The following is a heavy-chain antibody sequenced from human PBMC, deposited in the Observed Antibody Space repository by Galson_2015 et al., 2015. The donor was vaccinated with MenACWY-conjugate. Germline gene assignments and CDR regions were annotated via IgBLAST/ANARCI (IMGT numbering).Heavy chain of an antibody. CDR3: AKPPSGQLRYYAMDV. V-gene: IGHV3-23*01. D-gene: IGHD5-18*01. J-gene: IGHJ6*02. CDR2: ISGSTGGT. Sequence: SLRLSCAASGFTFSSYAMSWVRQAPGEGLEWVSAISGSTGGTYYADSVKGRLTISRDNSKNTLYLQMNSLRAEDTAVYYCAKPPSGQLRYYAMDVWGQGTTVTVSS. CDR1: GFTFSSYA.